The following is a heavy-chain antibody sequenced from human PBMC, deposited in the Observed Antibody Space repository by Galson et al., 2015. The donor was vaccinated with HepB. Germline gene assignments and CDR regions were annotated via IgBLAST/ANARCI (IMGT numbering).Heavy chain of an antibody. CDR2: ISGSGGST. J-gene: IGHJ4*02. V-gene: IGHV3-23*01. CDR1: GFTFSSYA. D-gene: IGHD3-10*01. CDR3: AKGGPSMVRGVIIRYNVDY. Sequence: LRLSCAASGFTFSSYAMSWVRQAPGKGLEWVSAISGSGGSTYYADSVKGRFTISRDNSKNTLYLQMNSLRAEDTAVYYCAKGGPSMVRGVIIRYNVDYWGQGTLVTVSS.